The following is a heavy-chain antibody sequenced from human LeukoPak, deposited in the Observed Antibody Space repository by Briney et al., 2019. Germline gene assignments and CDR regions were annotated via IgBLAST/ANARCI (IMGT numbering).Heavy chain of an antibody. CDR3: AKDLYCSSSSCYQEV. CDR1: GFTFRSYA. J-gene: IGHJ4*02. CDR2: ISGSGDST. V-gene: IGHV3-23*01. Sequence: PGGSLRLSCAASGFTFRSYAMSWVRQAPGKGLKWVSAISGSGDSTYYADSVKGRFTISRDKSKNTLYLQMNSLRVEDTAVYYCAKDLYCSSSSCYQEVWGQGTLVTVSS. D-gene: IGHD2-2*01.